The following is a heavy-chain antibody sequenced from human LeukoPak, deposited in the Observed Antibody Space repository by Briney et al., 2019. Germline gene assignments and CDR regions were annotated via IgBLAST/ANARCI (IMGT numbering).Heavy chain of an antibody. CDR3: ARGGLTTSIDY. D-gene: IGHD1/OR15-1a*01. V-gene: IGHV1-18*01. J-gene: IGHJ4*02. Sequence: ASVKVSCKASGFTFTSYGFIWLRQAPGQGLEWMGWISAYNGNTNYAQNLQGRVTVATDTSTSTAYMELRSLRSDDTAVYYCARGGLTTSIDYWGQGTLVTVSS. CDR2: ISAYNGNT. CDR1: GFTFTSYG.